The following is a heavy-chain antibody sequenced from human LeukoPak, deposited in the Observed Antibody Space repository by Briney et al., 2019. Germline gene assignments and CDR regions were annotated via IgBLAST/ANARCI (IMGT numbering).Heavy chain of an antibody. CDR2: LAVGSGNT. CDR1: GFSPSSSS. CDR3: AAVFGSGYYYYFDY. Sequence: SVHVSSKASGFSPSSSSMQSVRQARGQRLEWIGWLAVGSGNTNYAQKFQGRVIITTDVSTSTAYKVLSSLRSEDTAVYYCAAVFGSGYYYYFDYWGQGSLVTVSS. V-gene: IGHV1-58*02. J-gene: IGHJ4*02. D-gene: IGHD3-22*01.